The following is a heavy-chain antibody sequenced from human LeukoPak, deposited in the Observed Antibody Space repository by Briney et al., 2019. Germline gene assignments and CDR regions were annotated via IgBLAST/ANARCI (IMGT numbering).Heavy chain of an antibody. J-gene: IGHJ4*02. CDR3: ARDYKADY. CDR1: GFTFSSYA. V-gene: IGHV3-23*01. Sequence: GGSLRLSCAASGFTFSSYAMSWVRQAPGKGLEWVSAISVSGSRTNYADSVKGRFTISRDNSKNTLFLQMNRLRVDDTAIYYCARDYKADYWGQGTLVTVSS. CDR2: ISVSGSRT. D-gene: IGHD1-1*01.